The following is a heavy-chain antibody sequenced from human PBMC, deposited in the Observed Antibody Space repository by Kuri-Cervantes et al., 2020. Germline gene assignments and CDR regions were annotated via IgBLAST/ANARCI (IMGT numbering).Heavy chain of an antibody. D-gene: IGHD2-15*01. V-gene: IGHV3-21*04. CDR2: ISSSSSYI. J-gene: IGHJ4*02. CDR1: GFTFRTYT. CDR3: AKDLMMGFYCGGGNCYNDY. Sequence: GGSLRLSCEASGFTFRTYTMIWVRQAPGKGLEWVSSISSSSSYIYYADSVKGRFTISRDNSKNVLYLQMNSLRAEDTAVYYCAKDLMMGFYCGGGNCYNDYWGQGTLVTVSS.